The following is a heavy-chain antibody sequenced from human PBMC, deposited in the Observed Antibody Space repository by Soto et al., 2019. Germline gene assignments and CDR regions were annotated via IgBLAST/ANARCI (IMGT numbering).Heavy chain of an antibody. V-gene: IGHV4-30-2*01. Sequence: PSETLSLTCAVSGGSINTFDFSWSWIRQPPGRGLEWIGSIYQSGRTYYIPSLKSRVTMSLEKSKNQFSLKINSVVAADTAIYYCAREMTIFGVAPGGGVDVWGQGTTVTRLL. CDR3: AREMTIFGVAPGGGVDV. J-gene: IGHJ6*02. CDR1: GGSINTFDFS. CDR2: IYQSGRT. D-gene: IGHD3-3*01.